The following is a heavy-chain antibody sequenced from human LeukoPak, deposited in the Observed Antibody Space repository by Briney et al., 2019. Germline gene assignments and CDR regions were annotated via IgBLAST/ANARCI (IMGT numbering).Heavy chain of an antibody. J-gene: IGHJ4*02. CDR3: ANGYSSFFDY. CDR1: GFTFSSYA. Sequence: GGSLRLSCAASGFTFSSYAMSWVRRAPGKGLEWVSSISGSGDNTYYADSVKGRFTISRDNSKNTLYLQMNSLGAEDRAVYYCANGYSSFFDYWGQGTLVTVSS. V-gene: IGHV3-23*01. CDR2: ISGSGDNT. D-gene: IGHD6-19*01.